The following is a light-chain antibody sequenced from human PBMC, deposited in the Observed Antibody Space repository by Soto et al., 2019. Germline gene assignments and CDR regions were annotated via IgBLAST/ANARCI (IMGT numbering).Light chain of an antibody. Sequence: EIVLTQSPGTLSLSPGDRATLFCRASQSVSSSYLAWYQQKPGQAPRLLISGASDRATGIPDRFSGSGSGTDFTLTISRLEPEDFAVYSCQQYGSSPWTFGQGTKVEIK. J-gene: IGKJ1*01. CDR3: QQYGSSPWT. V-gene: IGKV3-20*01. CDR1: QSVSSSY. CDR2: GAS.